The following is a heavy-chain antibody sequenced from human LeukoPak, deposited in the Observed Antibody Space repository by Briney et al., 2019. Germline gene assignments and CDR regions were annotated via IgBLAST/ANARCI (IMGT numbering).Heavy chain of an antibody. Sequence: PSETLSLTCTVSGGSINSGTYYWGWIRQPPGKGLEWIGSIYYAGSTYYNESLKSRVTISIDTSKNQLSLKLRSVTAADTAVYYCARAGGSGLIDYWGQGTLVTVSS. V-gene: IGHV4-39*07. J-gene: IGHJ4*02. CDR2: IYYAGST. CDR1: GGSINSGTYY. CDR3: ARAGGSGLIDY. D-gene: IGHD6-19*01.